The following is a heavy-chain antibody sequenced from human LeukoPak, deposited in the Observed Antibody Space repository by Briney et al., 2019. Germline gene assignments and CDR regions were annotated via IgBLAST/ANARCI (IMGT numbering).Heavy chain of an antibody. Sequence: SETLSLTCTVSGGSISSGSYYWSWIRQPAGKGLEWIGRIYTSGSTNYNPSLKSRVTISVDTSKNQFSLKLSSVTAADTAVYYCARHRLSIAVADPYYYYYGMDVWGQGTTVTVSS. J-gene: IGHJ6*02. CDR3: ARHRLSIAVADPYYYYYGMDV. V-gene: IGHV4-61*02. D-gene: IGHD6-19*01. CDR2: IYTSGST. CDR1: GGSISSGSYY.